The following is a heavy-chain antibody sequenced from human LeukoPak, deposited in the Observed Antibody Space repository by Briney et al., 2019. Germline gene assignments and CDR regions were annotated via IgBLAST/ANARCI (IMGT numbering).Heavy chain of an antibody. CDR1: GGSISSSSYY. CDR2: IYYSGST. V-gene: IGHV4-39*07. J-gene: IGHJ4*02. CDR3: ARDSARKADY. D-gene: IGHD1-14*01. Sequence: PSETLSLTCTVSGGSISSSSYYWGWIRQPPGKGLEWIGSIYYSGSTYYNPSLKSRVTISVDTSKNQFSLKLSSVTAADTAVYYCARDSARKADYWGQGTLVTVSS.